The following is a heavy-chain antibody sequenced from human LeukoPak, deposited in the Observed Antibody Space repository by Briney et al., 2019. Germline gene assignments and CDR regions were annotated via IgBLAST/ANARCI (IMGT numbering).Heavy chain of an antibody. CDR1: GFTFSSYS. CDR2: ISSSSSYI. J-gene: IGHJ4*02. Sequence: PGGSLRLSCAASGFTFSSYSMNWVRQAPGKGLEWVSSISSSSSYIYYADSVKGRFTISRDNAKNSLYLQMNSLRAEDTAVYYCARGRVKAVAGTGKYYFDYWGQGTLVTVSS. V-gene: IGHV3-21*01. CDR3: ARGRVKAVAGTGKYYFDY. D-gene: IGHD6-19*01.